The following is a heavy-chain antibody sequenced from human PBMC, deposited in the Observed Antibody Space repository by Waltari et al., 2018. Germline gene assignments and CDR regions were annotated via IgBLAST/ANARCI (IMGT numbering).Heavy chain of an antibody. V-gene: IGHV4-39*07. Sequence: QLQLQESGPGLVKPSETLSLTCTVSGGSISSSSYYWGWIRQPPGKGLEWIGSIYYSGSTYYNPSLKSRVTISVDTSKNQFSLKLSSVTAADTAVYYCARESRSGAARRGVDYWGQGTLVNVSS. CDR1: GGSISSSSYY. CDR2: IYYSGST. CDR3: ARESRSGAARRGVDY. J-gene: IGHJ4*02. D-gene: IGHD6-6*01.